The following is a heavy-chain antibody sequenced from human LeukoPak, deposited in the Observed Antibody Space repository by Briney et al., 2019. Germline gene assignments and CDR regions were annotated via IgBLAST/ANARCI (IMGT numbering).Heavy chain of an antibody. V-gene: IGHV3-23*01. Sequence: GGSLRLSCAASGFTFTNYAMSWVRQAPGKGLEWVSGISGGGGSTYYADSVKGRFTISKDNSKNTLYLQMNSLRAEDTAVYYCARVSFHSGGPGPWGQGTLVTVSS. J-gene: IGHJ5*02. CDR3: ARVSFHSGGPGP. CDR2: ISGGGGST. CDR1: GFTFTNYA. D-gene: IGHD2-15*01.